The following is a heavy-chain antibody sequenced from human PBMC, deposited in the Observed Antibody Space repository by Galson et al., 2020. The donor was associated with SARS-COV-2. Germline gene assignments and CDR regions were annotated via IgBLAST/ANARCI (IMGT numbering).Heavy chain of an antibody. CDR2: IYYSGST. J-gene: IGHJ6*02. CDR3: ARVRGDFWSGYYTPYGMDV. D-gene: IGHD3-3*01. Sequence: ETSETLSLTCTVSGGSISSGDYYWSWIRQPPGKGLEWIGYIYYSGSTYYNPSLKSRVTISVDTSKNQFSLKLSSVTAADTAVYYCARVRGDFWSGYYTPYGMDVWGQGTTVTVSS. V-gene: IGHV4-30-4*01. CDR1: GGSISSGDYY.